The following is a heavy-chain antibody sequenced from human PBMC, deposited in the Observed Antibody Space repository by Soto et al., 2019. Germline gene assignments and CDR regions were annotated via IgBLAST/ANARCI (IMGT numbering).Heavy chain of an antibody. CDR1: GGSFSSDY. Sequence: QVQLPQWGAGLLTPSEPLSLPCAVYGGSFSSDYWTWIRQPPGKGLEWLGELTPSGSTNYNPALKSRVTMSVDTSKNPLSLNLSSVTAAETAVYYCARRRAYCSSISCLTPDFGSRKKYAFDIWGQGTMVTVSS. J-gene: IGHJ3*02. D-gene: IGHD2-2*01. CDR3: ARRRAYCSSISCLTPDFGSRKKYAFDI. CDR2: LTPSGST. V-gene: IGHV4-34*01.